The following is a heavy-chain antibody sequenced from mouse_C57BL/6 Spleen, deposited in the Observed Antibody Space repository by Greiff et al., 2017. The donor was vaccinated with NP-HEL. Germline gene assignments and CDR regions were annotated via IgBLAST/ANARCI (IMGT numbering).Heavy chain of an antibody. CDR3: ARSGYYGSSSYAMDY. V-gene: IGHV1-81*01. D-gene: IGHD1-1*01. CDR2: IYPRSGNT. Sequence: VKLMESGAELARPGASVKLSCKASGYTFTSYGISWVKQRTGQGLEWIGEIYPRSGNTYYNEKFKGKATLTADKSSSTAYMELRSLTSEDSAVYFCARSGYYGSSSYAMDYWGQGTSVTVSS. CDR1: GYTFTSYG. J-gene: IGHJ4*01.